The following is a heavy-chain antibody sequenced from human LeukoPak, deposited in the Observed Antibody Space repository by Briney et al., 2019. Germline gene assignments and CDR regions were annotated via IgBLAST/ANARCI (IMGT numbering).Heavy chain of an antibody. V-gene: IGHV4-59*08. D-gene: IGHD5-12*01. CDR2: IYYSGST. Sequence: SETLSLTCTVSGGSISSYYWSWIRQPPGKGLEWIGYIYYSGSTNYNPSLKSRVTISVDASKNQFSLKLSSVTAADTAVYYCGGHPGLHHYFDYWGQGTLVTVSS. CDR1: GGSISSYY. CDR3: GGHPGLHHYFDY. J-gene: IGHJ4*02.